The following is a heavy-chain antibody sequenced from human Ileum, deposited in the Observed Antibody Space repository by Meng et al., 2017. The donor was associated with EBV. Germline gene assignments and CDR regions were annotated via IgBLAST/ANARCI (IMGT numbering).Heavy chain of an antibody. D-gene: IGHD3-9*01. V-gene: IGHV4-4*02. CDR3: AKVSLTGTFYDH. J-gene: IGHJ4*02. Sequence: VSSQELGPRLGKPSGTLSLTCAVSGGSVISNNWWSWVRQPPGKGLEWIGEIFHIGSTNNSPSLKSRVTISVDNSKNQFSLSLTSVTAADTAIYYCAKVSLTGTFYDHWGQGILVTVSS. CDR2: IFHIGST. CDR1: GGSVISNNW.